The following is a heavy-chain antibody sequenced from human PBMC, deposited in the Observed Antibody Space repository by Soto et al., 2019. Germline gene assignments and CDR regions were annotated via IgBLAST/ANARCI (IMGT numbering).Heavy chain of an antibody. CDR1: GFTFTSSA. V-gene: IGHV1-58*01. CDR2: IVVGSGNT. J-gene: IGHJ4*02. CDR3: ARRAETNGWNGFGADKYYFDF. D-gene: IGHD1-1*01. Sequence: QMQLVQSGPEVKKPGTSVKVSCKASGFTFTSSAVQWVRQARGQRLEWIGWIVVGSGNTNYAQKFQERVTITSDTSISTAHMELSSLRSEDTAVYYCARRAETNGWNGFGADKYYFDFWGQGTLVTVSS.